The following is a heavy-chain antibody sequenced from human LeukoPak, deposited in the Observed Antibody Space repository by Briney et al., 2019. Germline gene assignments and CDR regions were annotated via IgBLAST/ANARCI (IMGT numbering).Heavy chain of an antibody. Sequence: PGGSLRLSCAAFGFTFRRHAMSWVRQTPGKGLEWVSDNSDSGVSGGATKYADSVRGRFTISRDNAKNSLYLQMNSLRAEDTALYYCARANLELREQWLAYYFDYWGQGTLVTVSS. CDR3: ARANLELREQWLAYYFDY. D-gene: IGHD6-19*01. CDR1: GFTFRRHA. J-gene: IGHJ4*02. CDR2: NSDSGVSGGAT. V-gene: IGHV3-23*01.